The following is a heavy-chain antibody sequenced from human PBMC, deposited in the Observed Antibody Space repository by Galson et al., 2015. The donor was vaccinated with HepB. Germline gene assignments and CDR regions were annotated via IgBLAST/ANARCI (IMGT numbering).Heavy chain of an antibody. J-gene: IGHJ4*02. D-gene: IGHD3-16*02. V-gene: IGHV3-7*01. Sequence: SLRLSCAASGFTFSSYWMSWVRQAPGKGLEWVANIKQDGSEKYYVDSVKGRFTISRDNAKNSLYLQMNSLRAEDTAVYYCARVKTYFRYLQFDYWGQGTLVTVSS. CDR3: ARVKTYFRYLQFDY. CDR2: IKQDGSEK. CDR1: GFTFSSYW.